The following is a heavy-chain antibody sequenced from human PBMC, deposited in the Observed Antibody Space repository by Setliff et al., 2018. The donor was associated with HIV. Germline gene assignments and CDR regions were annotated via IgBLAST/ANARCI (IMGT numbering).Heavy chain of an antibody. CDR3: VKDTTYGGVSPGAFDS. CDR1: GGTFSSYV. J-gene: IGHJ3*02. Sequence: ASVKVSCKASGGTFSSYVISWVRQAPGQGLEWMGRMNPDSGLTDYAPKLQGRVIMTRNTSITTAYMQVTRLRSDDTAVYYCVKDTTYGGVSPGAFDSWGQGTLVTVSS. V-gene: IGHV1-8*02. D-gene: IGHD2-21*01. CDR2: MNPDSGLT.